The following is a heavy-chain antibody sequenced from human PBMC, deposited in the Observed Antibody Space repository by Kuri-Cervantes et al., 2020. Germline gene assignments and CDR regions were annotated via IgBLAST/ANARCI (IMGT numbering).Heavy chain of an antibody. V-gene: IGHV3-30*07. Sequence: GESLKISRAASGFTFSNYAMHWVRQAPGKGLEWVAGISNDGSYKPYADSVKGRFTISRDNSKNTLYLQMNSLRAEDTAVYYCARKFLKQWLVREFDYWGQGTLVTVSS. CDR1: GFTFSNYA. J-gene: IGHJ4*02. CDR3: ARKFLKQWLVREFDY. D-gene: IGHD6-19*01. CDR2: ISNDGSYK.